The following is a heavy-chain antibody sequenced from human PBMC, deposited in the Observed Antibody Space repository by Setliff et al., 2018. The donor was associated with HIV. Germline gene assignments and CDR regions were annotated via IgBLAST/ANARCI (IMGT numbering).Heavy chain of an antibody. CDR2: IYTSGST. D-gene: IGHD3-3*01. V-gene: IGHV4-61*02. J-gene: IGHJ6*03. CDR1: GISVSSGSYF. CDR3: ARDVYDYDFGGYLYMDV. Sequence: SETLSLTCTVAGISVSSGSYFWTWIRQPAGKGLEWIGRIYTSGSTNYNPSLKSRVTISVDTSKNQFSLKLSSVTAADTAMYYCARDVYDYDFGGYLYMDVWGKGTTVTVSS.